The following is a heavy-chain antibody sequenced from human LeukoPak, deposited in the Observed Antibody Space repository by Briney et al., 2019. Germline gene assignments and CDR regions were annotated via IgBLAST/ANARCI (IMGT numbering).Heavy chain of an antibody. J-gene: IGHJ4*02. V-gene: IGHV1-69*04. CDR3: ARAGDDSSGYYYYDY. Sequence: ASVKVSCKAPGGTFSSYAISWVRQAPGQGLEWMGRIIPIFGIANYAQKFQGRVTITADKSTSTAYMELSSLRSEDTAVYYCARAGDDSSGYYYYDYWGQGTLVTVSS. D-gene: IGHD3-22*01. CDR1: GGTFSSYA. CDR2: IIPIFGIA.